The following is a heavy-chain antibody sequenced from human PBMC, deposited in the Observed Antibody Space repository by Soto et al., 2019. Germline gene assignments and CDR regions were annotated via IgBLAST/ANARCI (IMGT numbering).Heavy chain of an antibody. D-gene: IGHD2-2*01. CDR2: ISYDGSNK. Sequence: GGSLRLSCAASGFTFSSYAMHWVRQAPGKGLEWVAVISYDGSNKYYADSVKGRFTISRDNSKNTLYLQMNSLRAEDTAVYYCARDEKGYCSSTSCYGSQAPYYYYGMDVWGQGTTVTVSS. V-gene: IGHV3-30-3*01. J-gene: IGHJ6*02. CDR3: ARDEKGYCSSTSCYGSQAPYYYYGMDV. CDR1: GFTFSSYA.